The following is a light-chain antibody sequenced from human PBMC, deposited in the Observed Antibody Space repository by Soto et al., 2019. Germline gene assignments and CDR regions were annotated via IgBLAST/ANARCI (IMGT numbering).Light chain of an antibody. J-gene: IGLJ2*01. Sequence: QSVLTQPPSASGTPGQRVTISCSGSSSNIGSNYVYWYHQLPGTAPKLLIYRNNQRPSGVPDRFSGSTSGTSASLAISGLRSEDEAVYYCAAWDDSLSGVVFGGGTKLTVL. CDR3: AAWDDSLSGVV. V-gene: IGLV1-47*01. CDR1: SSNIGSNY. CDR2: RNN.